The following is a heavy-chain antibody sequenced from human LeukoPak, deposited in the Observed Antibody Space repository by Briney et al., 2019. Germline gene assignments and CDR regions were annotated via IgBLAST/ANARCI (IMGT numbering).Heavy chain of an antibody. CDR1: GFTFSSYE. CDR2: ISSSGSTI. D-gene: IGHD6-13*01. CDR3: AKSGSSWYYFDY. Sequence: PGGSLRLSCAASGFTFSSYEMNWVRQAPGKGLEWVSYISSSGSTIYYADSVKGRFTISRDNSKNTLYLQMNSLRAEDTAVYYCAKSGSSWYYFDYWGQGTLVTVSS. J-gene: IGHJ4*02. V-gene: IGHV3-48*03.